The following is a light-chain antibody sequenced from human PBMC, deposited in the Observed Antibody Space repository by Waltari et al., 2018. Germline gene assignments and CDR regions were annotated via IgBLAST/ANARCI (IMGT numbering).Light chain of an antibody. CDR2: DTA. CDR3: QQRRNWLLT. CDR1: QSVANY. V-gene: IGKV3-11*01. J-gene: IGKJ4*01. Sequence: IVLTHCPAIRHFSQGERPALSCRASQSVANYLAWYQQKPGQAPRLLLYDTANRATGITARFSGSGFGTDFSLTISSREPEDFAVYYCQQRRNWLLTFGAGTKVEI.